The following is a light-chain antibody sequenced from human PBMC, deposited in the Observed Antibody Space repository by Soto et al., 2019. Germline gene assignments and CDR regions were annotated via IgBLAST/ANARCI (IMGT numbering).Light chain of an antibody. CDR2: DAS. V-gene: IGKV3-11*01. Sequence: ELVLTQSPATLSFSPGERATLSCRASQSVSSYLAWYQKQPGQAPRLLIYDASNRATDIPARFSGSGSGTDFPLTINSLEPEDFAVYYCQQRGHGPPYTFGQVTKLEIK. CDR1: QSVSSY. CDR3: QQRGHGPPYT. J-gene: IGKJ2*01.